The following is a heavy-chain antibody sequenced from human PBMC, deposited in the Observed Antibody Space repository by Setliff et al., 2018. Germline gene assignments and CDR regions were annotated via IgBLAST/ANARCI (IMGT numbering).Heavy chain of an antibody. V-gene: IGHV3-53*01. CDR1: GFTVSINY. CDR2: IYSGDTT. D-gene: IGHD6-25*01. CDR3: ARELRSGHWYFDL. Sequence: GGSLRLSCAASGFTVSINYMSWVRQAPGKGLEWISVIYSGDTTYYADSVKGRFTISRDNSKNTLDLQMNSLRVEDTAVYYCARELRSGHWYFDLWGRGTLVTVSS. J-gene: IGHJ2*01.